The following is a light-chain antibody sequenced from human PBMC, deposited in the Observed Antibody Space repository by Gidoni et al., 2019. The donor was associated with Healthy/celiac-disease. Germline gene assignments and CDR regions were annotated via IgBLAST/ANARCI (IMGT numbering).Light chain of an antibody. CDR1: SSDVGSYNL. Sequence: QSALTQPAPVSGSPGHSITISCPGSSSDVGSYNLVSWYQQHPGKAPKLMIYEGSKRPSGVSNRFSGSKSGNTASLTISGLQAEDEADYYCCSYAGSSTPYVFGTGTKVTVL. J-gene: IGLJ1*01. CDR2: EGS. V-gene: IGLV2-23*01. CDR3: CSYAGSSTPYV.